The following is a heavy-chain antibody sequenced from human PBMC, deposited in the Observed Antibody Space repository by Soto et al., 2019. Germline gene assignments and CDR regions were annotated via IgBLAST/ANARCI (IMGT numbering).Heavy chain of an antibody. CDR1: GGSISGGGFS. CDR2: ILHTGGT. CDR3: TRLQFGEGFDY. J-gene: IGHJ4*02. V-gene: IGHV4-30-2*01. Sequence: SSETLSLTCAVSGGSISGGGFSWSWIRQPPGKGLEWIGYILHTGGTQYNPSLKSRVSMSVDKSKNQFSLHLTSVTAADTAVYYCTRLQFGEGFDYWGQGALVTVSS. D-gene: IGHD3-10*01.